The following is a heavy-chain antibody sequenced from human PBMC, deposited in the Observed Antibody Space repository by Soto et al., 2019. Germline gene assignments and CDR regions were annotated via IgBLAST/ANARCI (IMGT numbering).Heavy chain of an antibody. Sequence: QVQLVESGGGVVQPGRSLRLSCSTSGFTFSNYGMHWFRQAPGKGLESLAVISFDEKHTDYLDSVKDRFAISRDNAKNTLYLQMNSLRAEDTAVYFCAKDRTDHFWTGFCDSWGQGALVTVSS. CDR2: ISFDEKHT. D-gene: IGHD3-3*02. CDR3: AKDRTDHFWTGFCDS. J-gene: IGHJ4*02. V-gene: IGHV3-30*18. CDR1: GFTFSNYG.